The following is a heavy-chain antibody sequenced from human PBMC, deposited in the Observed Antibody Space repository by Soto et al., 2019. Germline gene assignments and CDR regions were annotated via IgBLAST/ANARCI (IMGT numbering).Heavy chain of an antibody. CDR3: ARDRGDY. CDR2: IYTRVST. J-gene: IGHJ4*02. CDR1: GGSISSYY. D-gene: IGHD3-10*01. Sequence: QVQLQESCTGLVKLSETLSITFTVSGGSISSYYWSWIRQPAGKGLEWIGRIYTRVSTNYTRSLKSRFTMSVDTSRNQFSLKLSSVTATATAVYYCARDRGDYCGEGTRVTFTS. V-gene: IGHV4-4*07.